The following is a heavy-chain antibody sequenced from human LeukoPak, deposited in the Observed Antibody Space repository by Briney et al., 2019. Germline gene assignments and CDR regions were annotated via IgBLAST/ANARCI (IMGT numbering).Heavy chain of an antibody. D-gene: IGHD1-26*01. Sequence: GGSLRLSCAASGFTFSSYAMSWVRQAPGKGLEWVSAISGSGGSTYYADSVKGRFTISRDNSKNTLYLLMNNLRAEDTAIYYCAKSRMGVVGANLDYWGQGTLVTVSS. V-gene: IGHV3-23*01. J-gene: IGHJ4*02. CDR2: ISGSGGST. CDR3: AKSRMGVVGANLDY. CDR1: GFTFSSYA.